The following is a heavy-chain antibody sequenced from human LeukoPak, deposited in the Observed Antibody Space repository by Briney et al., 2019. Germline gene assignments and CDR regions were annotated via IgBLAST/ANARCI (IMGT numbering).Heavy chain of an antibody. Sequence: GESLKISCKGSGYSFTSYWISWVRQMPGKGLEWMGRIDPSDSYTNYSPSFQGHVTIPADKSISTAYLQWSSLKASDTAMYYCARSLQHIAAAGPFDYWGQGTLVTVSS. J-gene: IGHJ4*02. CDR3: ARSLQHIAAAGPFDY. CDR2: IDPSDSYT. D-gene: IGHD6-13*01. CDR1: GYSFTSYW. V-gene: IGHV5-10-1*01.